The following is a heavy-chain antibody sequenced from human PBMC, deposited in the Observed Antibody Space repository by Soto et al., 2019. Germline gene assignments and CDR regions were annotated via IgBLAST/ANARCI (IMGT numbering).Heavy chain of an antibody. V-gene: IGHV1-18*01. CDR1: GYSFSSFG. Sequence: QVQLVKSGAAVQQPGASVKVSCKTSGYSFSSFGISWVRQAPGKGLEWMGWISGSNGHPIEAQKFQGRLIMTIDTSTSTVYMELWSLRSDVTAVYYCARESVHIYDSRGYHFWFDPWGQGTQVTVPS. J-gene: IGHJ5*02. CDR2: ISGSNGHP. CDR3: ARESVHIYDSRGYHFWFDP. D-gene: IGHD3-22*01.